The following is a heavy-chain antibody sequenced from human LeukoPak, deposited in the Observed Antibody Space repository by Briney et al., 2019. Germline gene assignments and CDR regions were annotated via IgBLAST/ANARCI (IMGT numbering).Heavy chain of an antibody. V-gene: IGHV3-74*01. Sequence: PGGSLRLSCAASGFTFGSYWMHWVRQAPGKGLVWVSRINSVGSSTDYVDSVKGRFTMSRDNAKNTLFLQMSSLRAEDTAIYYCAGGLSVNWFDPWGQGTLVTVSS. CDR3: AGGLSVNWFDP. CDR2: INSVGSST. D-gene: IGHD3-16*01. CDR1: GFTFGSYW. J-gene: IGHJ5*02.